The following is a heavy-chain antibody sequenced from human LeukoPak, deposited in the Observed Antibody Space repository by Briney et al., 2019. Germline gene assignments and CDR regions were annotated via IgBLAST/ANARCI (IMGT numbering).Heavy chain of an antibody. D-gene: IGHD3-16*01. CDR1: GFTFSSYS. J-gene: IGHJ2*01. CDR2: ISSSSSTI. V-gene: IGHV3-48*01. CDR3: ARAYVPRMRWYFDL. Sequence: GGSLRLSCAASGFTFSSYSMNWVRQAPGEGLEWVSYISSSSSTIYYADSVKGRFTISRDNAKNSLYLQMNSLRAEDTAVYYCARAYVPRMRWYFDLWGRGTLVTVSS.